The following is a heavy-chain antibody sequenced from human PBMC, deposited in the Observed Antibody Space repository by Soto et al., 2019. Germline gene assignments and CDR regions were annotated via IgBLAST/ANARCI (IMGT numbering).Heavy chain of an antibody. V-gene: IGHV3-23*01. CDR2: ITASGSTT. CDR3: AKDRGSGSGYYFDS. Sequence: GGSLRLSCAASEFNFGNYAMSWVRQAPGKGLEWVSHITASGSTTYYADSVKGRFTISRDNSKNTMYLQMSALRADDTAIYFCAKDRGSGSGYYFDSWGQGTLVTVSS. J-gene: IGHJ4*02. CDR1: EFNFGNYA. D-gene: IGHD1-26*01.